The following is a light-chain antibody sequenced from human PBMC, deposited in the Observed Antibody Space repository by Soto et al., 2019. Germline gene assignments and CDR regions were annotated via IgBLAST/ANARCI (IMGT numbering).Light chain of an antibody. CDR2: DST. CDR1: TGAVTSGHY. V-gene: IGLV7-46*01. J-gene: IGLJ3*02. CDR3: LLSYSGPRV. Sequence: QTVVTQEPSLTVSPGGTITLTCGSSTGAVTSGHYPYWFQQKPGQAPRTLIYDSTKKHSWTPARFSGSLLGGKAALTLSGAQPEDEAEYYCLLSYSGPRVFGGGTKLTVL.